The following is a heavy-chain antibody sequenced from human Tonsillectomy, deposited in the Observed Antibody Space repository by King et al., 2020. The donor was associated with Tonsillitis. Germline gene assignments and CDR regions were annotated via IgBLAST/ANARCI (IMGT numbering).Heavy chain of an antibody. CDR3: ARDQSPGESSGYLNY. Sequence: VQLVESGGGVVQPGRSLRLSCAASGFTFSTYDMHWVRQAPGKGLEWVAVISYDGSNKYYADSVKGLSTISRDNSKNTLYLQMYSLRAEDTAVYYCARDQSPGESSGYLNYWGQGTLVTVSS. CDR2: ISYDGSNK. CDR1: GFTFSTYD. D-gene: IGHD3-22*01. J-gene: IGHJ4*02. V-gene: IGHV3-30*19.